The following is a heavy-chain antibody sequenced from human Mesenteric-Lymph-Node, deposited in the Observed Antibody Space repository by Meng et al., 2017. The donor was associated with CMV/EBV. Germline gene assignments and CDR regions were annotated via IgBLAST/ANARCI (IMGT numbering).Heavy chain of an antibody. CDR1: YTVPEYY. V-gene: IGHV1-69-2*01. CDR2: VDHEDGET. CDR3: AALGYCSSTSCYALDY. Sequence: YTVPEYYIPWVEPDPGKGREWVGLVDHEDGETKYAGKRQGKVTITADTSTATAYIELSSLRSEDAAMYYCAALGYCSSTSCYALDYWGQGTLVTVSS. J-gene: IGHJ4*02. D-gene: IGHD2-2*01.